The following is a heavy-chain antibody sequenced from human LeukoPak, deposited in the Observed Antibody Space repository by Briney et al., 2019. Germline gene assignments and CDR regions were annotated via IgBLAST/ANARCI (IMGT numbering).Heavy chain of an antibody. J-gene: IGHJ4*02. D-gene: IGHD3-3*01. CDR2: ISGSGGST. V-gene: IGHV3-23*01. CDR1: GFTFSSYA. Sequence: PGGSLRLPCAASGFTFSSYAMSWVRQAPGKGLEWVSAISGSGGSTYYADSVKGRLTISRDNSKNTLYLQMNSLRAEDTAVYYCAKDYTIFGVVHPRPYDYWGQGTLVTVSS. CDR3: AKDYTIFGVVHPRPYDY.